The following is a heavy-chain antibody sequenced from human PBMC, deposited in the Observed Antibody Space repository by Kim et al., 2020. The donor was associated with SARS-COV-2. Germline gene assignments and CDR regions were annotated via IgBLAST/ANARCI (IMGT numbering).Heavy chain of an antibody. CDR2: IIPIFGTA. V-gene: IGHV1-69*13. J-gene: IGHJ4*02. CDR3: ARDSKQWLASPSFDY. CDR1: GGTFSSYA. D-gene: IGHD6-19*01. Sequence: SVKVSCKASGGTFSSYAISWVRQAPGQGLEWMGGIIPIFGTANYAQKFQGRVTITADESTSTAYMELSSLRSEDTAVYYCARDSKQWLASPSFDYWGQGTLVTVSS.